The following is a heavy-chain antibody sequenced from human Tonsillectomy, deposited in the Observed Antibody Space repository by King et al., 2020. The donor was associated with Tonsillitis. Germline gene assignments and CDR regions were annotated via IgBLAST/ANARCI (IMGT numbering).Heavy chain of an antibody. CDR3: ARFSGSHPHWFDP. D-gene: IGHD1-26*01. V-gene: IGHV3-33*01. CDR2: IWYVGSNK. Sequence: VQLVESGGGVVQPGRSLRLSCAASGFTFSSSGMHWVRQAPGAGVEWVALIWYVGSNKQYADAVKGRFTISRGNSKNTLYLQMKSLRAEDTAVYYCARFSGSHPHWFDPWGQGTLVTVSS. CDR1: GFTFSSSG. J-gene: IGHJ5*02.